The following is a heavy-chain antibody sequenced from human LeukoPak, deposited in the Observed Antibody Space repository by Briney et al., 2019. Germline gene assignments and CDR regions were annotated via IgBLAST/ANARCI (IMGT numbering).Heavy chain of an antibody. CDR1: GFSFSRYS. J-gene: IGHJ4*02. V-gene: IGHV3-48*01. CDR2: ISSSRSTL. CDR3: ARDSPPDY. Sequence: GGSLRLSCAASGFSFSRYSMNWVRQAPGKGLEWISYISSSRSTLYYADSVKGRFTISRDNAKNSLYLQMHSLRAEDTAVYYCARDSPPDYWGQGTLVTVSS.